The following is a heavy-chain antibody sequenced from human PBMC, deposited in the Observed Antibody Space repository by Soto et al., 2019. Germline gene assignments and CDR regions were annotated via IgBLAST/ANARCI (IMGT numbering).Heavy chain of an antibody. CDR3: ARDHSSGYYLNWFDP. CDR1: GGSFSGYY. Sequence: PSETLSLTCAVYGGSFSGYYWSWIRQPPGKGLEWIGEINHSGSTNYNPSLKSRVTISVDTSKNQFSLKLSSVTAADTAVYYCARDHSSGYYLNWFDPWGQGTLVTVSS. V-gene: IGHV4-34*01. CDR2: INHSGST. D-gene: IGHD3-22*01. J-gene: IGHJ5*02.